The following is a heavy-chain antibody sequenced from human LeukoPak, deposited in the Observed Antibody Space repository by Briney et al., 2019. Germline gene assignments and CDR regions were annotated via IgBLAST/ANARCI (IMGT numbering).Heavy chain of an antibody. Sequence: SGTLSLTCAVSGGSISSSNWWSWVRQPPGKGLEWTGEIYHSGSTNYNPSLKSRVTISVDKSKNQFSLKLSTVTAADTAVYYCARVGYDSSGYYVLGWGQGTLVTVSS. CDR1: GGSISSSNW. CDR3: ARVGYDSSGYYVLG. J-gene: IGHJ4*02. V-gene: IGHV4-4*02. D-gene: IGHD3-22*01. CDR2: IYHSGST.